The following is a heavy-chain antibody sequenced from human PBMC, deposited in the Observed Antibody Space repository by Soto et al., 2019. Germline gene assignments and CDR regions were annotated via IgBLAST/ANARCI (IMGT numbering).Heavy chain of an antibody. CDR3: ARHYDYGDYDLYFQH. J-gene: IGHJ1*01. D-gene: IGHD4-17*01. V-gene: IGHV1-46*01. Sequence: QVQLVQSGAEVKKPGASVKVSCKASGYTFTSYYMHWVRQAPGQGLEWMGIINPSGGSTSYAQKFQGGVTMTRDTSTSTDYMELSSLRSEDTAVYYCARHYDYGDYDLYFQHWGQGTLVTVSS. CDR2: INPSGGST. CDR1: GYTFTSYY.